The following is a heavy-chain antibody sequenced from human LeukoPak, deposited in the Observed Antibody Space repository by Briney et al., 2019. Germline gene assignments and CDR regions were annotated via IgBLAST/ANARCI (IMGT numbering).Heavy chain of an antibody. J-gene: IGHJ5*02. D-gene: IGHD3-10*01. CDR2: IYPGDSDT. CDR1: GYTFSSYW. V-gene: IGHV5-51*01. Sequence: GESLKISCKGSGYTFSSYWIGWVRQMPGKGLEWMGIIYPGDSDTRYSPSLQGQVTISVDTSIGTPYLQWSSLKASDTAIYYCASGYYGPIGSGPWGQGTLVTVSS. CDR3: ASGYYGPIGSGP.